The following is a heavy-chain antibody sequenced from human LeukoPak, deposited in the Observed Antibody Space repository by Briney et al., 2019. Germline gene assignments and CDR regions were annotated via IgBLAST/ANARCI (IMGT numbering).Heavy chain of an antibody. CDR3: ARDGITIFGAGGMDV. Sequence: PGGSLRLSCAASGFTFSRYTMNWVRQAPEKGLEGVSSISSSSSYIYHADSVKRRFNIYRDNDKNSVYLQINRLRAEDPAVYYWARDGITIFGAGGMDVWGQGTTVTVSS. CDR1: GFTFSRYT. J-gene: IGHJ6*02. V-gene: IGHV3-21*01. D-gene: IGHD3-3*01. CDR2: ISSSSSYI.